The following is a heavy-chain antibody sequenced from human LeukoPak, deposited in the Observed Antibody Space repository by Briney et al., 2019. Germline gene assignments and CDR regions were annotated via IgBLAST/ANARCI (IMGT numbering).Heavy chain of an antibody. Sequence: GGSLRLSCAASGFTFSAYYMSWVRQAPGKGLEWVSYISSSGSTIYYADSVKGRFTISRDNSKNTLYLQMNSLRAEDTAVYYCAKSFHSSGWFYYYDMDVWGQGTTVTVSS. CDR2: ISSSGSTI. V-gene: IGHV3-11*01. CDR1: GFTFSAYY. CDR3: AKSFHSSGWFYYYDMDV. J-gene: IGHJ6*02. D-gene: IGHD6-19*01.